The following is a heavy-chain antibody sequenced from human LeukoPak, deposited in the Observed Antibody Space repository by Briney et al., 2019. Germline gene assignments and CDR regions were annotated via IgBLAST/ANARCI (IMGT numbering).Heavy chain of an antibody. J-gene: IGHJ4*02. V-gene: IGHV1-46*01. CDR2: INPSGGST. D-gene: IGHD6-19*01. CDR3: ARDSPGIDSSDPHDTKYYFDY. CDR1: GYTFTSYY. Sequence: ASVKVSCKASGYTFTSYYMHWVRQAPGQGLEWMGIINPSGGSTSYAQKFQGRVTMTRDTSTSTVYMELSSLRSEDTAVYYCARDSPGIDSSDPHDTKYYFDYWGQGTLVTVSS.